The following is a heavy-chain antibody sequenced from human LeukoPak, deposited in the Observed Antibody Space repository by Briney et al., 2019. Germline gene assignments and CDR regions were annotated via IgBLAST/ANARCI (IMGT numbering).Heavy chain of an antibody. D-gene: IGHD2-2*01. CDR3: AKTGSSTTFYYYMDV. CDR2: ISGSGGST. J-gene: IGHJ6*03. Sequence: GGSLRLSCAASGFAFSSYAMSWVRQAPRKGLEWVSAISGSGGSTYYADSVKGRFTISRDNSKNTLYLQMNSLRAEDTAVYYCAKTGSSTTFYYYMDVWGKGTTVTVSS. CDR1: GFAFSSYA. V-gene: IGHV3-23*01.